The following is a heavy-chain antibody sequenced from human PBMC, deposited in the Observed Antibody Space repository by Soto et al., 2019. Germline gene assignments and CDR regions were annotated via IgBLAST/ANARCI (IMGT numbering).Heavy chain of an antibody. CDR1: GFSLSTSGVG. CDR3: AHTSSTSRDRFYYYYYGMDV. D-gene: IGHD6-6*01. CDR2: IYGNDDK. J-gene: IGHJ6*01. Sequence: VSGPTLVNPTQTLTLTCTFSGFSLSTSGVGVGWIRQPPGKALEWLALIYGNDDKRYSPSLKSRLTITKHTSKNQVVLTMTNMDPLDTATYYCAHTSSTSRDRFYYYYYGMDVWGQGTTVTVSS. V-gene: IGHV2-5*01.